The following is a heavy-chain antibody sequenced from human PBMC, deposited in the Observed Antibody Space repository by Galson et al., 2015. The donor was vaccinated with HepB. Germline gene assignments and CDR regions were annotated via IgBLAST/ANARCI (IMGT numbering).Heavy chain of an antibody. CDR1: GGTFSSYA. CDR3: ARWGYYYGSGSYQTYYFDY. Sequence: SVKVSCKASGGTFSSYAISWVRQAPGQGLEWMGGIIPIFGTANYAQKFQGRVTITADKSTSTAYMELSSLRSEDTAVYYCARWGYYYGSGSYQTYYFDYWGQGTLVTVSS. CDR2: IIPIFGTA. D-gene: IGHD3-10*01. V-gene: IGHV1-69*06. J-gene: IGHJ4*02.